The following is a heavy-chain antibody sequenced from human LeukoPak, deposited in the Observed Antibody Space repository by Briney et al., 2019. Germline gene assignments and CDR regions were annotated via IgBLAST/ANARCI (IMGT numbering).Heavy chain of an antibody. V-gene: IGHV3-74*01. CDR2: INSGGSGT. CDR1: GFNFASHW. D-gene: IGHD6-19*01. J-gene: IGHJ3*02. Sequence: PGGSLRLSCAASGFNFASHWMHWVRQTPGKGLVWVSRINSGGSGTSYADSVEGRFTISRDNAKNTLYLQMNSLRAEDTAVYYCARAVADDDAFDIWGQGTMVTVSS. CDR3: ARAVADDDAFDI.